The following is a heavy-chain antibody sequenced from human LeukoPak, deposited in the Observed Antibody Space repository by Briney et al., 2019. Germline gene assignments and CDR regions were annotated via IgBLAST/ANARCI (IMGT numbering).Heavy chain of an antibody. CDR3: AARSGLYGGNLS. D-gene: IGHD4-23*01. CDR1: GGSMTNFY. V-gene: IGHV4-4*07. J-gene: IGHJ5*02. CDR2: ILTTGST. Sequence: SETLSLTCTVSGGSMTNFYWSWIRQPAGKGLERIGRILTTGSTNYNPSLKSRVTISVDTSKNQFSLKLSSVTAADTAVYYCAARSGLYGGNLSWGQGTLVTVSS.